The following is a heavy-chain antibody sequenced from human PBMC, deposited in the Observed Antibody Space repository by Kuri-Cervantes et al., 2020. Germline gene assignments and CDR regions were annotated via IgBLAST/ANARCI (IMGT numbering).Heavy chain of an antibody. Sequence: GESLKISCAASGFTFSSYGMHWVRQAPGKGLEWVAVISYDGSNKYYADSVKGRFTISRDNSKNSLYLQMNSLRAEDTALYYCAKEGVVRGEMDVWGQGTTVTVSS. J-gene: IGHJ6*02. CDR1: GFTFSSYG. CDR3: AKEGVVRGEMDV. CDR2: ISYDGSNK. V-gene: IGHV3-30*18. D-gene: IGHD3-10*01.